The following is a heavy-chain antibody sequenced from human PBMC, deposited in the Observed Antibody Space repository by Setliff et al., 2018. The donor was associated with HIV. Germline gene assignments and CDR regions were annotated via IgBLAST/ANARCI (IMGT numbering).Heavy chain of an antibody. CDR1: GLIFSSYW. V-gene: IGHV3-7*03. Sequence: GGSLRLSCAASGLIFSSYWMSWVRQAPGKGLEWVANIKQDGSEKYYVDSVKGRFTISRDNAKNSLYLQMNSLGAEDTAVYYCATDRGTYWGQGTLVTASS. CDR3: ATDRGTY. D-gene: IGHD1-7*01. CDR2: IKQDGSEK. J-gene: IGHJ4*02.